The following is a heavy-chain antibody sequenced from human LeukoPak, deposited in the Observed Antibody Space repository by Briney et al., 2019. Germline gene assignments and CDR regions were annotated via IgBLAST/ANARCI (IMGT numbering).Heavy chain of an antibody. D-gene: IGHD1-1*01. V-gene: IGHV4-38-2*01. CDR3: ARAWNGNYFDY. CDR1: SYSISSGYY. Sequence: PSETLSLTCAVSSYSISSGYYWGWTRQPPGKGLECIGTIYHSGSTYYNPSLKSRVTISVDTSKNQFSLNLTSVTAADTAVYYCARAWNGNYFDYWGQGTLVTVSS. J-gene: IGHJ4*02. CDR2: IYHSGST.